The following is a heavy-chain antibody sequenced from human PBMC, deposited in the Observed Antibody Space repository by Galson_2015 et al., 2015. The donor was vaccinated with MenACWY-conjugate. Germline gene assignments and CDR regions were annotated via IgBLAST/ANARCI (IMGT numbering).Heavy chain of an antibody. J-gene: IGHJ4*02. V-gene: IGHV3-74*01. Sequence: SLKLSCAASGFTFNNYWMHWVRQPPGKGLEWISYIKADGSSSNYADSVKGRFTISTDNAKNIVYLQMDGLGDEDTAVYFCARDNNWSFDSWGQGTLVTVSS. CDR2: IKADGSSS. D-gene: IGHD1-1*01. CDR1: GFTFNNYW. CDR3: ARDNNWSFDS.